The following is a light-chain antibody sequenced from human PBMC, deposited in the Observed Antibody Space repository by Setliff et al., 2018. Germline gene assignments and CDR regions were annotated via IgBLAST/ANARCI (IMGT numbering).Light chain of an antibody. J-gene: IGLJ1*01. CDR2: AND. CDR1: SSNIGAGYD. Sequence: QSVLTQPPPVSGAPGQRVTISCTGSSSNIGAGYDVHWYQQLPGRAPKLLIYANDNRPSGVPDRFSGSKSGTSASLAITGLQAEDEADYYCQSCDSSLSGFVFGTGTKVTVL. CDR3: QSCDSSLSGFV. V-gene: IGLV1-40*01.